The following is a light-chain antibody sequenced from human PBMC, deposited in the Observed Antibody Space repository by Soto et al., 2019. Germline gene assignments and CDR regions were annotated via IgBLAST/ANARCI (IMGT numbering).Light chain of an antibody. J-gene: IGKJ4*01. CDR1: QSVNTN. Sequence: EIEMTQSPATLSVSPGERATLSCRASQSVNTNLAWYQQKPGQAPRLLIYGASTRAPGIPARFSGSGSGTEFTLTVSSLQSEDVASYYCQQYNHWPPWLTFGGGTKVEVK. CDR2: GAS. V-gene: IGKV3-15*01. CDR3: QQYNHWPPWLT.